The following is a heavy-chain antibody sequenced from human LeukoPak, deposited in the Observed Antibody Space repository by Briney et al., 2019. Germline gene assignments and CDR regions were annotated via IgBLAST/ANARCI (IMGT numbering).Heavy chain of an antibody. CDR3: ARDANRARYFDY. V-gene: IGHV3-33*01. CDR1: GFTFSSYG. Sequence: PGGSLRLSCAASGFTFSSYGMHWVRQAPGKGLEWEAVIWYDGSNKYYADSVKGRFTISRDNSKNTLYLQMNSLRAEDTAVYYCARDANRARYFDYWGQGTLVTVSS. D-gene: IGHD1-14*01. J-gene: IGHJ4*02. CDR2: IWYDGSNK.